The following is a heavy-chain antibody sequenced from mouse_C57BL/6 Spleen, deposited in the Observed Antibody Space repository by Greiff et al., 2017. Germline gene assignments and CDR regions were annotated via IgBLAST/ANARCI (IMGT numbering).Heavy chain of an antibody. V-gene: IGHV5-17*01. CDR3: ARDGYRYYAMDY. CDR1: GFTFSDYG. J-gene: IGHJ4*01. Sequence: EVQVVESGGGLVKPGGSLKLSCAASGFTFSDYGMHWVRQAPEKGLEWVAYISSGSSTIYYADTGKGRFTISRDNAKNTLFLQMTSLRSEDTAMYYCARDGYRYYAMDYCGQVTSVTVSS. D-gene: IGHD2-3*01. CDR2: ISSGSSTI.